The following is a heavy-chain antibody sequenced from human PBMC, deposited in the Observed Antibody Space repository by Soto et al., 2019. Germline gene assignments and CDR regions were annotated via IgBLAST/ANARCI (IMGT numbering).Heavy chain of an antibody. V-gene: IGHV3-23*01. CDR1: GFTFSSYA. CDR2: ISGSGGST. D-gene: IGHD3-3*01. Sequence: HPGGSLRLSCAASGFTFSSYAMSWVRQAPGKGLEWVSTISGSGGSTYSADSVKGRFTISRDNSKNTLYLQMNSLRAEDTAVYYCAKDLSDFWSAYYPSRDTSVFDYWGQGTLVTVSS. J-gene: IGHJ4*02. CDR3: AKDLSDFWSAYYPSRDTSVFDY.